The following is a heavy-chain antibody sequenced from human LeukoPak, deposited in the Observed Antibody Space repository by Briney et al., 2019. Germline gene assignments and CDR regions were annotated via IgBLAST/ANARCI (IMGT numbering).Heavy chain of an antibody. V-gene: IGHV4-34*01. CDR1: GGSFSGHY. Sequence: PSETLSLTCAVYGGSFSGHYWSWIRQPPGKGLEWIGEINHSGSTNYNPSLKSRVTISVDTSKNQFSLKLSSVTAADTAVYYCARAPTRYCSSTSCLWGVAFDIWGQGTMVTVSS. CDR2: INHSGST. CDR3: ARAPTRYCSSTSCLWGVAFDI. J-gene: IGHJ3*02. D-gene: IGHD2-2*01.